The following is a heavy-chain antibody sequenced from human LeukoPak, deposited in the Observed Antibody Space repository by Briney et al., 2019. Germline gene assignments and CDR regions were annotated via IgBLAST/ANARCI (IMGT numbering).Heavy chain of an antibody. CDR1: GGSFSGYY. V-gene: IGHV4-34*01. Sequence: SETLSLTCAVYGGSFSGYYWSWIRQPPGKGLEWIGEINHSGSTNYNPSLKSRVTISVDTSKNQFSLKLSSVTAADTAVYYCARGHGHCSSTSCKPKYYYYYGMDVWGKGTTVTVSS. CDR2: INHSGST. CDR3: ARGHGHCSSTSCKPKYYYYYGMDV. J-gene: IGHJ6*04. D-gene: IGHD2-2*01.